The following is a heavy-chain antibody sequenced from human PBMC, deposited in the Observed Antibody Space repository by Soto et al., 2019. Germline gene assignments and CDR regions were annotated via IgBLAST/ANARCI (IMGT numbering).Heavy chain of an antibody. D-gene: IGHD3-16*01. Sequence: ASVKVSCKASGYTFTSYGISWVRQAPGQGLEWMGWISAYNGNTNYAQKLQGRVTMTTDTSTSTAYMELRSLRSDDTAVYYCARVMQTSTTAGLDYFDYWGQGPWSPSPQ. J-gene: IGHJ4*02. CDR2: ISAYNGNT. CDR1: GYTFTSYG. CDR3: ARVMQTSTTAGLDYFDY. V-gene: IGHV1-18*04.